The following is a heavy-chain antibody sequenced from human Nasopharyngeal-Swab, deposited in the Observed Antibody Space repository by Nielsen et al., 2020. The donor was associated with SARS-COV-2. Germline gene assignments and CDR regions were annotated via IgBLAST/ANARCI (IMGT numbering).Heavy chain of an antibody. D-gene: IGHD6-13*01. V-gene: IGHV3-30*02. CDR1: GFSFSSYG. CDR3: AKDPDSRAG. J-gene: IGHJ4*02. Sequence: GGSLRLSCGASGFSFSSYGMHWVRQAPGKGLEWVAVIWYDGSNKYYADSVKDRFTTSRDNSKNTLYLQMNSLRGEDTAVYYCAKDPDSRAGWGQGTLVTVSS. CDR2: IWYDGSNK.